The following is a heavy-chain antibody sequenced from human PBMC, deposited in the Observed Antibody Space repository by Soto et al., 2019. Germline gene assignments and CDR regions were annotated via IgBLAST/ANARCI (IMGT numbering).Heavy chain of an antibody. CDR1: GYTFTSYA. D-gene: IGHD2-21*02. J-gene: IGHJ4*02. Sequence: QVQLVQSGAEVKKPGASVKVSCKASGYTFTSYAMHWVRQAPGQRLEWMGWINAGNGNTKYSQKFQGRVTITRDTSANTAYMELRSLRSEDTAVYYCARSIVVVTALDYWGQGTLVTVSS. CDR2: INAGNGNT. V-gene: IGHV1-3*01. CDR3: ARSIVVVTALDY.